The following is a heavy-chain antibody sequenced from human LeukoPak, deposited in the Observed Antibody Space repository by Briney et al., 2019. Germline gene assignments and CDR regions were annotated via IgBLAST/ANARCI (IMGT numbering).Heavy chain of an antibody. D-gene: IGHD4-17*01. V-gene: IGHV1-2*02. CDR1: GYTFTGYY. J-gene: IGHJ4*02. CDR2: INPNSGGT. Sequence: GASVKVSCKASGYTFTGYYMHWVRQAPGQGLEWMGWINPNSGGTNYAQKFQGRVTMTRDTSISTAYMELSRLRSDDTAVYYCARHPAHDYGEYGIDYWGQGTLVTVSS. CDR3: ARHPAHDYGEYGIDY.